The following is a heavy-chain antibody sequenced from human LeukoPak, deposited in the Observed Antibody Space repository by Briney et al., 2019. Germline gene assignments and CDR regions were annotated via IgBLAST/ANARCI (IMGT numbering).Heavy chain of an antibody. CDR3: AKDHPEFQH. J-gene: IGHJ1*01. V-gene: IGHV3-30-3*01. CDR2: ISYDGSNK. CDR1: GFTFSSYA. D-gene: IGHD1-14*01. Sequence: GRSLRLSCAASGFTFSSYAMHWVRQAPGKGLEWVAVISYDGSNKYYADSVKGRFTISRDNSKNTLYLQMNSLRAEDTAVYYCAKDHPEFQHWGQGTLVTVSS.